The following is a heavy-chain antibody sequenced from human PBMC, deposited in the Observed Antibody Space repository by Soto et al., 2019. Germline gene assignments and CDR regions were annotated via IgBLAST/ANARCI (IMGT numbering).Heavy chain of an antibody. V-gene: IGHV5-51*01. CDR1: GYSFTSYW. Sequence: EVQLVQSGAEVKKPGESLKISCKGSGYSFTSYWIGWARQMPGKGLEWMGIIYPGDSDTRYSPSFQGQVTISADKSISTAYLQWSSLKASDTAMYHCAKTAAGGKNYYGMDVWGQGTTVTVSS. CDR2: IYPGDSDT. D-gene: IGHD6-13*01. J-gene: IGHJ6*02. CDR3: AKTAAGGKNYYGMDV.